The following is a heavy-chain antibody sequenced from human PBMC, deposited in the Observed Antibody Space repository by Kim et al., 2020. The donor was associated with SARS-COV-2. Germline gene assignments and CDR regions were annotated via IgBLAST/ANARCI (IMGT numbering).Heavy chain of an antibody. Sequence: SVKVSCKASGGTFSSYAISWVRQAPGQGLEWMGGIIPIFGTANYAQKFQGRVTITADESTSTAYMELSSLRSEDTAVYYCARVHGDYAHYYYYYMDVWGKGTTVTVSS. CDR1: GGTFSSYA. D-gene: IGHD4-17*01. CDR2: IIPIFGTA. J-gene: IGHJ6*03. V-gene: IGHV1-69*13. CDR3: ARVHGDYAHYYYYYMDV.